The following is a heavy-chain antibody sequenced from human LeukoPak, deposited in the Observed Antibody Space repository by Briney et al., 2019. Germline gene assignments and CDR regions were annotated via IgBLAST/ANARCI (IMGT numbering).Heavy chain of an antibody. CDR1: GYTFTGYY. Sequence: ASVKVSCKASGYTFTGYYMHWVRQAPGQGLEWMGWINPNSGGTNYAQKFQGRVTITADKSTSTAYMELSSLRSEDTAVYYCARGPSARELLSFDYWGQGTLVTVSS. J-gene: IGHJ4*02. V-gene: IGHV1-2*02. D-gene: IGHD1-26*01. CDR3: ARGPSARELLSFDY. CDR2: INPNSGGT.